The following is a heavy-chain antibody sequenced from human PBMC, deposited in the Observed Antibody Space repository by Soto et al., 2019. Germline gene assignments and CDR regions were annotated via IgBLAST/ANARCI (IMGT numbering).Heavy chain of an antibody. CDR3: NKGGISGSYYTSGSDAFDI. CDR1: GYSFTSHY. Sequence: ASVKVSCKASGYSFTSHYMHWVRQAPGQVLEWMGLINPSGGGTSYAQKFQGRVTMTRDTSTSTVYMELSSLRSEDTAVFYCNKGGISGSYYTSGSDAFDIWGQGAMVTVSS. V-gene: IGHV1-46*01. J-gene: IGHJ3*02. D-gene: IGHD3-10*01. CDR2: INPSGGGT.